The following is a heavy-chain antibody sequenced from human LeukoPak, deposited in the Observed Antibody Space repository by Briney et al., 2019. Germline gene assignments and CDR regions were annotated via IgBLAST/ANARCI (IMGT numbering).Heavy chain of an antibody. J-gene: IGHJ4*02. D-gene: IGHD4-17*01. CDR1: GFTFSSYG. Sequence: GGSLRLSCAASGFTFSSYGMHWVRQAPGKGLEWVAFIRYDGSNKYYADSVKGRFTISRDNSKNTLYLQMNSLRAEDTAVYYCAKGAYGDYKCYFDYWGQGTLVTVSS. CDR2: IRYDGSNK. V-gene: IGHV3-30*02. CDR3: AKGAYGDYKCYFDY.